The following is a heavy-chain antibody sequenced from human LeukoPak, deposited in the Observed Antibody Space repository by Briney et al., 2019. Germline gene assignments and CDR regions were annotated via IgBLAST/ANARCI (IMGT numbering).Heavy chain of an antibody. CDR3: AKVYDFWSGPFDY. CDR2: ISSSSSTI. D-gene: IGHD3-3*01. Sequence: GGSLRLSCAASGFTFSSYAMSWVRQAPGKGLEWVSYISSSSSTIYYADSVKGRFTISRDNSKNTLYLQMNSLRAEDTAVYYCAKVYDFWSGPFDYWGQGTLVTVSS. V-gene: IGHV3-23*01. J-gene: IGHJ4*02. CDR1: GFTFSSYA.